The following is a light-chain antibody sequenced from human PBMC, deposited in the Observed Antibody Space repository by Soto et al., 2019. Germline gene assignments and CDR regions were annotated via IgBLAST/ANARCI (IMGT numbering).Light chain of an antibody. V-gene: IGKV1-5*01. CDR3: QQYYSYPQT. J-gene: IGKJ1*01. Sequence: DIQMTQSPSTLSASVGDRFTITCRASQIISDWLAWYQQKPGKAPKLLIYDASNLESGVPSRFSGSGSGTDFTLTISCLQSEDFATYYCQQYYSYPQTFGQGTKVDIK. CDR1: QIISDW. CDR2: DAS.